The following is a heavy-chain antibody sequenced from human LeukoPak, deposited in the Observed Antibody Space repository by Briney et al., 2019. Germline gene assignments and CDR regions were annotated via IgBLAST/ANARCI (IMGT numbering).Heavy chain of an antibody. D-gene: IGHD3-10*01. J-gene: IGHJ5*02. CDR2: IYYSGST. Sequence: PSETLSLTCTVSGGSISSSSFYRGWIRQPPGKGLEWIGSIYYSGSTYYNPSLKSRVTIYVDTSKNQFSLKLSSVTVADTAVYYCAIGDYYDSGSPPRGWFDPWGQGTLVTVSS. CDR1: GGSISSSSFY. V-gene: IGHV4-39*01. CDR3: AIGDYYDSGSPPRGWFDP.